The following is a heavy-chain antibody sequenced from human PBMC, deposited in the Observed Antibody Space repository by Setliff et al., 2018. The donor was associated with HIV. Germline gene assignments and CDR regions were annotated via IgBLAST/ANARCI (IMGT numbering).Heavy chain of an antibody. CDR3: VRRGPHGPDLGYKAEGIDP. V-gene: IGHV4-61*02. Sequence: SETLSLTCNVSGGSISSDSYFWSWIRQPAGKGLEWIGRIYASGRTNCNSSLKSRVTMSVDTSKNQISLRLTSVTAADTAVYYCVRRGPHGPDLGYKAEGIDPWGQGVLVTVSS. J-gene: IGHJ5*02. CDR1: GGSISSDSYF. D-gene: IGHD3-16*01. CDR2: IYASGRT.